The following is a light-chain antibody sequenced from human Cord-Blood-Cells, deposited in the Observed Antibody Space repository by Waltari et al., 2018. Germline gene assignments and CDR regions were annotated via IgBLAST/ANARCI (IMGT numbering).Light chain of an antibody. Sequence: QSALTQPRSVSGSPGQSVTISCTGTSSDVGGYKYVSCYPQHPGKAPKRVIYDVSKRPSGVPDRFSGSKSGNTASLTISGLQAEDEADYYCCSYAGSYTYVFGTGTKVTVL. CDR2: DVS. CDR3: CSYAGSYTYV. J-gene: IGLJ1*01. CDR1: SSDVGGYKY. V-gene: IGLV2-11*01.